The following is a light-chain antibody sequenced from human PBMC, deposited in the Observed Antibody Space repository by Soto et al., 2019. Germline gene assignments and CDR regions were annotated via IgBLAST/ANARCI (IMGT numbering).Light chain of an antibody. CDR3: QQRSNWPPYT. J-gene: IGKJ2*01. V-gene: IGKV3-11*01. Sequence: EIVLTQSPATLSLSPGERATLSCRASQSVSSYLAWYQQKPGQAPSLLIYDASNRATGIPARFSGSGSGTDFSLTTISLEPEEFAVYYCQQRSNWPPYTFGQGTKLEIK. CDR1: QSVSSY. CDR2: DAS.